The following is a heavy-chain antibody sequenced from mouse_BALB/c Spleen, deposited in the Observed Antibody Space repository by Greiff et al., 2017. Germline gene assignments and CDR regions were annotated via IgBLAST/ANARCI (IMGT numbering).Heavy chain of an antibody. CDR1: GYTFTNYW. Sequence: VHLVESGAELVRPGTSVKISCKASGYTFTNYWLGWVKQRPGHGLEWIGDIYPGGGYTNYNEKFKGKATLTADTSSSTAYMQLSSLTSEDSAVYFCARADGFDVWGAGTTVTVSS. CDR3: ARADGFDV. D-gene: IGHD2-3*01. J-gene: IGHJ1*01. V-gene: IGHV1-63*02. CDR2: IYPGGGYT.